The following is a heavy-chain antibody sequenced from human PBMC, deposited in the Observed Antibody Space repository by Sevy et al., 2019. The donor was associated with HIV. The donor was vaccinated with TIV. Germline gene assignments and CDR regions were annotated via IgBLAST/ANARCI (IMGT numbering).Heavy chain of an antibody. V-gene: IGHV3-30*02. D-gene: IGHD3-10*01. Sequence: GGSLRLSCAASGFTFRSYGMHWVRQAPGKGLEWVAFIRYDGSTKYYADSVKGRFTISRDNSKITLYLQMNSLRGDDTSLYYCAKGLGMVQGALLSDDIWGQGTMVTVSS. J-gene: IGHJ3*02. CDR3: AKGLGMVQGALLSDDI. CDR1: GFTFRSYG. CDR2: IRYDGSTK.